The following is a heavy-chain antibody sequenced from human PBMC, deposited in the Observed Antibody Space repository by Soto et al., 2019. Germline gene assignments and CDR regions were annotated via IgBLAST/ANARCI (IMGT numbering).Heavy chain of an antibody. D-gene: IGHD6-13*01. CDR1: GYTFTSYG. CDR3: VGQRIAAAGNKVQSDY. Sequence: GASVKVSCKASGYTFTSYGIGWVRQAPGQGLEWMGWISAYNGNTNYAQKLQGRVTMTTDTSTSTAYMELRSLRSDDTAVYYCVGQRIAAAGNKVQSDYWGQGTLVTVSS. V-gene: IGHV1-18*01. CDR2: ISAYNGNT. J-gene: IGHJ4*02.